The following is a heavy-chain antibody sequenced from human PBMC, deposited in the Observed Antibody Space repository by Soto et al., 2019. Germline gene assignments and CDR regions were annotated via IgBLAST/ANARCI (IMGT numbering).Heavy chain of an antibody. CDR1: GGSISSGGYS. V-gene: IGHV4-30-2*01. J-gene: IGHJ4*02. Sequence: PSETLSLTCAVSGGSISSGGYSWSWIRQPPGKGLEWIGYIYHSGSTYYNPSLKSRVTISVDRSKNQFSLKLSSVTAADTAVYYCARDPYSSSSHWGQGTRVTVSS. D-gene: IGHD6-6*01. CDR3: ARDPYSSSSH. CDR2: IYHSGST.